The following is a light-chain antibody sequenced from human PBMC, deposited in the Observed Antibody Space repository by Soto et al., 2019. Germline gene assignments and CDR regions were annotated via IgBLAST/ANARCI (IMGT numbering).Light chain of an antibody. CDR3: QQYHSNYT. Sequence: DIQMTQSPSTLSASVGDRVTITCRASQSISKWWAWYQQKPGKAPKFLMYDASSLESGVPSRFSGSGSGTEFTLTISCLQPDDFATYYCQQYHSNYTFGQGTKLEIK. CDR1: QSISKW. V-gene: IGKV1-5*01. J-gene: IGKJ2*01. CDR2: DAS.